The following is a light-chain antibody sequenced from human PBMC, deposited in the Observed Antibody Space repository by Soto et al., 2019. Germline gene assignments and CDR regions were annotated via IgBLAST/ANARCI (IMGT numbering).Light chain of an antibody. J-gene: IGKJ2*01. CDR3: QQYNTCPPKYT. V-gene: IGKV3-15*01. CDR1: QSVKTY. CDR2: GAP. Sequence: IVMTQSPATLSVSPGGRATLSCRASQSVKTYLAWYQQSPGQPPRLLIYGAPTRATGIPARFSGSGSGTEFSLTISILQSEDFAVYYWQQYNTCPPKYTFGQGTKRESK.